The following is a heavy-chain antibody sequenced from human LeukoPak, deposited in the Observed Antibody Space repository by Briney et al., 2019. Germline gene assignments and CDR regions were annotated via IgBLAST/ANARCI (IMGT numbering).Heavy chain of an antibody. CDR3: ARAVDVADY. J-gene: IGHJ4*02. CDR1: GFTFSSYS. D-gene: IGHD3-16*01. CDR2: IKEDESAK. Sequence: PGGSLRLSCAASGFTFSSYSMNWVRQAPGKGLEWVANIKEDESAKFYADSVRGRFTISRDNAKNSLYLQMNNLRVEDTAVYYCARAVDVADYWGRGTLVTVSS. V-gene: IGHV3-7*01.